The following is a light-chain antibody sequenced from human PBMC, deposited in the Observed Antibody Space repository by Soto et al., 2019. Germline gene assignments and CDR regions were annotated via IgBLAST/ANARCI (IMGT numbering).Light chain of an antibody. CDR2: GAS. Sequence: IVLTQSPAPLSLSPGERATLSCTASQSVSSSYLAWYQQKPGQAPRLLIYGASSRATGIPDRFSGSGSGTDFTLTISRLEPEDFAVYYCQQYGSSLTWTFGQGTKVDIK. CDR3: QQYGSSLTWT. J-gene: IGKJ1*01. V-gene: IGKV3-20*01. CDR1: QSVSSSY.